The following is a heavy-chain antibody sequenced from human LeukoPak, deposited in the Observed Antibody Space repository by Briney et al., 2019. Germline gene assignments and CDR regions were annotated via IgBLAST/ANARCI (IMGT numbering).Heavy chain of an antibody. CDR1: GFTFSSYS. CDR3: ARALNDYVWGSYPDY. CDR2: ISHSSRTI. D-gene: IGHD3-16*02. J-gene: IGHJ4*02. Sequence: GGSLRLSCAASGFTFSSYSMNWARQAPGKGLEWVSYISHSSRTIYYADSVKGRFTISRDNAKNSLYLQMNSLRAEDSAVYYCARALNDYVWGSYPDYWGQGTLVTVSS. V-gene: IGHV3-48*01.